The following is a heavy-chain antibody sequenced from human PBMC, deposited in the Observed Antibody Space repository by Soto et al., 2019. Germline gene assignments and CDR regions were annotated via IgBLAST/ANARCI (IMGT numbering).Heavy chain of an antibody. Sequence: SLRLSCAASGFTFDDYAMHWVRQAPGKGLEWVSGISWNSGSIGYADSVKGRFTISRDNAKNSLYLQMNSLRAEDTALYYCAKDRRGYSGSYYYYYYGMDVWGQGTTVTVSS. J-gene: IGHJ6*02. CDR2: ISWNSGSI. CDR3: AKDRRGYSGSYYYYYYGMDV. CDR1: GFTFDDYA. D-gene: IGHD1-26*01. V-gene: IGHV3-9*01.